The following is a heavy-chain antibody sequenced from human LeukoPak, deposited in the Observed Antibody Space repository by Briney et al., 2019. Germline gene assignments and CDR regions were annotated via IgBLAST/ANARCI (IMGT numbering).Heavy chain of an antibody. CDR3: ARDSGALLWFGEPYYSYMDV. J-gene: IGHJ6*03. CDR2: ISSSSSYI. CDR1: GFTFSSYS. V-gene: IGHV3-21*01. Sequence: GGSLRLSCAASGFTFSSYSVNWVRQAPGKGLERVSSISSSSSYIYYADSVKGRFTISRDNAKNSLYLQMNSLRAEDTAVYYCARDSGALLWFGEPYYSYMDVWGKGTTVTVSS. D-gene: IGHD3-10*01.